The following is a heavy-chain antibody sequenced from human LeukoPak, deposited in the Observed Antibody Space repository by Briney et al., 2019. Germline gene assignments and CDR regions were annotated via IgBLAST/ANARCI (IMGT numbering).Heavy chain of an antibody. Sequence: SETLSLTCTVSGYSISSSSYYWGWIRQPPGKGLEWIGSIYYSGSTYYSPSLKSRVTISVDTSKNQFSLKLSSVTAADTAVYYCASLRERSYYARGFDYWGQGTLVTVSS. CDR2: IYYSGST. J-gene: IGHJ4*02. V-gene: IGHV4-39*01. D-gene: IGHD1-26*01. CDR3: ASLRERSYYARGFDY. CDR1: GYSISSSSYY.